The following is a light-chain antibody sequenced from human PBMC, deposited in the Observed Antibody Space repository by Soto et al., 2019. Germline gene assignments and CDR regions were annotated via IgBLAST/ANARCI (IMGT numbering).Light chain of an antibody. CDR2: DAS. CDR1: QSVTSNK. Sequence: EIGLTQSPGNLSLSPGERATLSCRASQSVTSNKLAWYQQKPGQAPRLLIYDASGRTTCSPDRFSGSGSGADFTLTISRLEPEDFAVYYCQQYGSSPITFGQGTRLEIK. V-gene: IGKV3-20*01. J-gene: IGKJ5*01. CDR3: QQYGSSPIT.